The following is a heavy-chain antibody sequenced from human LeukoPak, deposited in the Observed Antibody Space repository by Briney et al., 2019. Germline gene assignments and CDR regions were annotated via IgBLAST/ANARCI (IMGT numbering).Heavy chain of an antibody. CDR3: AKVGTAMVSHFDY. D-gene: IGHD5-18*01. V-gene: IGHV3-23*01. CDR2: ISGSGGST. Sequence: GGSLRLSCAASGFTFSSYAMSWVRQAPGKGLEWVSAISGSGGSTYYADSVKGRFTISRDNSKNTLYLQMNSLSAEDTAVYYCAKVGTAMVSHFDYWGQGTLVTVSS. J-gene: IGHJ4*02. CDR1: GFTFSSYA.